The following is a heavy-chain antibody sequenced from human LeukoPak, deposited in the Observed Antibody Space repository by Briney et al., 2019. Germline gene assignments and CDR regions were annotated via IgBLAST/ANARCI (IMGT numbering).Heavy chain of an antibody. J-gene: IGHJ3*02. CDR1: GFTFSSYA. Sequence: PGRSLRLSCAASGFTFSSYAMSWVRQAPGKGLEWVSAISGSGGSTYYADSVKGRFTISRDNSKNTLYLQMNSLRAEDTAVYYCAKEFSGSYTRGDAFDIWGQGTMVTVSS. CDR2: ISGSGGST. D-gene: IGHD3-10*01. CDR3: AKEFSGSYTRGDAFDI. V-gene: IGHV3-23*01.